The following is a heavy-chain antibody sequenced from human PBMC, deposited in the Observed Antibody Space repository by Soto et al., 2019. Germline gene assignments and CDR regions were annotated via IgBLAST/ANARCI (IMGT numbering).Heavy chain of an antibody. J-gene: IGHJ4*02. V-gene: IGHV3-23*01. CDR2: ISGRGVDT. D-gene: IGHD2-21*02. CDR1: GFSFSSLA. Sequence: GGSLRLSCAASGFSFSSLAMSWVRQAPGKGLEWVSSISGRGVDTLYADSAKGRFTISRDNSRNTLYLQVNSLRAEDMAVCYCAKDQTDVTLFDYWGQGTLVTVSS. CDR3: AKDQTDVTLFDY.